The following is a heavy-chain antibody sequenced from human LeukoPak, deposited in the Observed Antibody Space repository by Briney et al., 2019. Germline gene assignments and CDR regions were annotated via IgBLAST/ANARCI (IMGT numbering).Heavy chain of an antibody. CDR1: GFTFSSYA. Sequence: GGSLRLSCAASGFTFSSYAMSWVRQAPGKGLEWVSAISGTGGSTYYADSVKGRFTISRDNSKNTLYLQMNDPRAEDTAVYYCAKDASAYSYANFDYWGQGTLVTVSS. J-gene: IGHJ4*02. CDR3: AKDASAYSYANFDY. CDR2: ISGTGGST. V-gene: IGHV3-23*01. D-gene: IGHD5-18*01.